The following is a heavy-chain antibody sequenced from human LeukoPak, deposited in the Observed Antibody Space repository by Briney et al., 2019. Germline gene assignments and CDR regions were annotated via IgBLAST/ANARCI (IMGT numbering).Heavy chain of an antibody. J-gene: IGHJ4*02. Sequence: PGGSLRLSCAASGFAFSSSYMTWVRQAPGKGLEWVSTIYIGGSTYYSDSVKGRFTISRDNSKNTLYLQMNSLRAEDTAVYYCARADYWGQGTLVTVSS. V-gene: IGHV3-53*01. CDR1: GFAFSSSY. CDR3: ARADY. CDR2: IYIGGST.